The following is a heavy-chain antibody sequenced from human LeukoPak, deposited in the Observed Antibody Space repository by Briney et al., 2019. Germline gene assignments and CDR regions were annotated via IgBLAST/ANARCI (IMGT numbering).Heavy chain of an antibody. D-gene: IGHD3-10*01. V-gene: IGHV1-24*01. CDR2: FDPEDGET. Sequence: GASVKVSCKVSGYTLTELSMHWVRQAPGKGLEWMGGFDPEDGETIYAQKFQGRVTMTEDTSTDTAYMELSSLRSEDTAVYYCAKDTNYYGSGSLDYWGQGTLVTVSS. CDR3: AKDTNYYGSGSLDY. CDR1: GYTLTELS. J-gene: IGHJ4*02.